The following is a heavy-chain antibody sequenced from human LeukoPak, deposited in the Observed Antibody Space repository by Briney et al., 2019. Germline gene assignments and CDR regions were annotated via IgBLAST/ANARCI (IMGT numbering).Heavy chain of an antibody. V-gene: IGHV3-48*03. J-gene: IGHJ4*02. Sequence: GGSLRLSCAASGFTFSSYEMNWVREAPGTGLEWVSYISSSGSTIYYADSVKGRFTISRDNAKNSLYLQMNSLRAEDTAVYYCAREGSGGSLDYWGQGTLVTVSS. CDR1: GFTFSSYE. CDR3: AREGSGGSLDY. CDR2: ISSSGSTI. D-gene: IGHD2-15*01.